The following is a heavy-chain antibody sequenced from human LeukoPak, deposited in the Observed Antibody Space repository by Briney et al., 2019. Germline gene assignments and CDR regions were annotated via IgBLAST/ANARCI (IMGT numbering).Heavy chain of an antibody. CDR2: INHSGST. J-gene: IGHJ4*02. CDR3: AREGSSWYYFDY. CDR1: GGSFSGYY. D-gene: IGHD6-13*01. Sequence: SETLSLTGAVYGGSFSGYYWSWIRQPPGKGLEWIGEINHSGSTNYNPSLKSRVTISVDTSKNQFSLKLSSVTAADTAVYYCAREGSSWYYFDYWGQGTLVTVSS. V-gene: IGHV4-34*01.